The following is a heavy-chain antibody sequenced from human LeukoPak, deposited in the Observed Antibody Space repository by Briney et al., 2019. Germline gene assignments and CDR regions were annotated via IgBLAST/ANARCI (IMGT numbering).Heavy chain of an antibody. J-gene: IGHJ5*02. CDR3: ARDRRITMVRGVQTWIRGWFDP. Sequence: ASVKVSCKASGYTFTGYYMHWVRQAPGQGLEWMGWINPNSGVTNHAQKFQGRVTMTRDTSISTAYMELSRLRSDDTAVYYCARDRRITMVRGVQTWIRGWFDPWGQGTLVTVSS. CDR1: GYTFTGYY. V-gene: IGHV1-2*02. CDR2: INPNSGVT. D-gene: IGHD3-10*01.